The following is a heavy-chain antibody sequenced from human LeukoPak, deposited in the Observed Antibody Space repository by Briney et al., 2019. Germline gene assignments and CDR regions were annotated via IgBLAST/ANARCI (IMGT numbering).Heavy chain of an antibody. D-gene: IGHD3-16*02. CDR1: GFTFSSYD. V-gene: IGHV3-66*01. CDR2: IYSGGGT. Sequence: QSGGSLRLSCAASGFTFSSYDMHWVRQAPGKGLEWVSLIYSGGGTYYADSVKGRFTISRDNSKNTLYLQMNSLRAEDTAVYYCARGPISSLAFDYWGQGTLVTVSS. J-gene: IGHJ4*02. CDR3: ARGPISSLAFDY.